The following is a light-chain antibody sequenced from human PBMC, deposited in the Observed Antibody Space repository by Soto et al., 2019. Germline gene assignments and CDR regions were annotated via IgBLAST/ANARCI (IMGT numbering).Light chain of an antibody. Sequence: IQLTQSPSSLSASVGDRVTITCRASQGISSYLAWYQQKPGKAPNLLIYAASTLQSGVPSRFSGSGSGTDFTLTISSLQPEDFATYYCQQLNNYPRTFGQGTRLEMK. J-gene: IGKJ5*01. V-gene: IGKV1-9*01. CDR2: AAS. CDR3: QQLNNYPRT. CDR1: QGISSY.